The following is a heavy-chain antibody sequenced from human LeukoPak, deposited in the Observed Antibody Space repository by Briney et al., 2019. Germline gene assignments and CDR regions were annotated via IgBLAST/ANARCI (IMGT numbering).Heavy chain of an antibody. D-gene: IGHD6-13*01. J-gene: IGHJ6*03. CDR2: INSDGRDR. CDR3: ARQARKYSSSWYDYYYYMDV. Sequence: GGSLRLSCAASGFTFSNYYVHWVRQPPGKGLVWVSRINSDGRDRGYVDSVKGRFTISRDNAKNSLYLQMNSLRAEDTAVYYCARQARKYSSSWYDYYYYMDVWGKGTTVTISS. CDR1: GFTFSNYY. V-gene: IGHV3-74*01.